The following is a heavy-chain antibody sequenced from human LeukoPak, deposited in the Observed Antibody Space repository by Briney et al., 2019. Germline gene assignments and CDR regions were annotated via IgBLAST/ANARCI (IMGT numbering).Heavy chain of an antibody. J-gene: IGHJ4*02. CDR1: GGSISSGDYY. CDR2: IYYSGST. CDR3: ARGLPSTVTLLDY. D-gene: IGHD4-17*01. V-gene: IGHV4-30-4*01. Sequence: SETLSLTCTVSGGSISSGDYYWSWIRQPPGKDLEWIGYIYYSGSTYYNPSLKSRVTISVDTSKNQFSLKLSSVTAADTAVYYCARGLPSTVTLLDYWGQGTLVTVSS.